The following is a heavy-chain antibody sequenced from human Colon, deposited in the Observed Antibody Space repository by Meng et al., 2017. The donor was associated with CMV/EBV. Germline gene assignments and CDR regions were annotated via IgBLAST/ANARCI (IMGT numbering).Heavy chain of an antibody. Sequence: QVQLQESGPGLVKPSETLSLTCTVSGGSISSYCFSWIRQAPEKGLEWIGHTCYNGDSNYNPPLKSRVTISVDTSKNQFSLKLSSVTAADTAMYYCALRGSAAGTFQHWGQGTLVTVSS. CDR1: GGSISSYC. CDR3: ALRGSAAGTFQH. CDR2: TCYNGDS. V-gene: IGHV4-59*01. D-gene: IGHD6-13*01. J-gene: IGHJ1*01.